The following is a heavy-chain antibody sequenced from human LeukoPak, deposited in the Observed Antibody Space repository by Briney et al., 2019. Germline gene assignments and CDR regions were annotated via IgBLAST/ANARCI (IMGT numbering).Heavy chain of an antibody. CDR1: GYTFTSYD. D-gene: IGHD3-10*01. CDR2: MNPNSGNT. Sequence: ASVKVSCKASGYTFTSYDINWVRQATGQGLEWMGWMNPNSGNTGYAQKFQGRVTITRNTSISTAYMELSSLRSEDTAVYYCARASHTYYYAMGYWGQGTLVTVSS. J-gene: IGHJ4*02. V-gene: IGHV1-8*03. CDR3: ARASHTYYYAMGY.